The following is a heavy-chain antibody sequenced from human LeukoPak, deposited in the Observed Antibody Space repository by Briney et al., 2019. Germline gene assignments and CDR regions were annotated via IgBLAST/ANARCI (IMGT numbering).Heavy chain of an antibody. CDR2: IRSKANSYAT. Sequence: AGGSLTLSCAASGFTFSGSAMHWVRQASGKGLEWVGRIRSKANSYATAYAASVKGRFTISRDDSKNTAYLQMNSLKTEDTAVYYCIKDRFDYWGQGTLVTVSS. J-gene: IGHJ4*02. CDR3: IKDRFDY. D-gene: IGHD2-15*01. V-gene: IGHV3-73*01. CDR1: GFTFSGSA.